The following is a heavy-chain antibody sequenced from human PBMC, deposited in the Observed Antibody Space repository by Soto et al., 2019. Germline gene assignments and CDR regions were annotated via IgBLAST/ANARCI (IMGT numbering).Heavy chain of an antibody. CDR1: GGSISSGGYY. CDR2: IYYSGST. J-gene: IGHJ3*02. CDR3: ARDDGGYCSGSSCHSAFDI. V-gene: IGHV4-31*03. D-gene: IGHD2-15*01. Sequence: PSLTCTVSGGSISSGGYYWSWIRQHPGKGLEWIGYIYYSGSTYYNPSLKSRVTISVDTSKKQFSLKLSSVTAADTAVYYCARDDGGYCSGSSCHSAFDIWGQGTMVTVS.